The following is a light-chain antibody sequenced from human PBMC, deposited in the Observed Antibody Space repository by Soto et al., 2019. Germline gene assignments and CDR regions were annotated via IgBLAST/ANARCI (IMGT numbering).Light chain of an antibody. V-gene: IGLV3-21*02. CDR1: NIGSKS. J-gene: IGLJ1*01. CDR3: SAWDNSLNGYV. CDR2: DDS. Sequence: SYELTQPPSVSVAPGQTARITCGGNNIGSKSVHWYQQKPGQAPVLVVYDDSDRPSGIPERFSGSKSGTSASLAISGLQSEDEGDYYCSAWDNSLNGYVFGPGTKLTVL.